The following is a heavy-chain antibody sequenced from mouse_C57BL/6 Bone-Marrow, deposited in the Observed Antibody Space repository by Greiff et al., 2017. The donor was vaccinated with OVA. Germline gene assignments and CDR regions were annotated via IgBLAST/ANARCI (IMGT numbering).Heavy chain of an antibody. J-gene: IGHJ2*01. D-gene: IGHD2-3*01. CDR2: IDPENGDT. CDR3: TTGLLLDY. CDR1: GFNIKDDY. Sequence: EVQLQQSGAELVRPGASVKLSCTASGFNIKDDYMHWVKQRPEQGLEWIGWIDPENGDTEYASKFQGKATITADTSSNTAYLQLSSLTSEDTAVYYCTTGLLLDYWGQGTTLTVSS. V-gene: IGHV14-4*01.